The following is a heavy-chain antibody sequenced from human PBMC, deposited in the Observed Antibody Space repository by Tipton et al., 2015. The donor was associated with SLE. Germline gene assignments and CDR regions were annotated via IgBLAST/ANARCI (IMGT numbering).Heavy chain of an antibody. V-gene: IGHV4-61*02. CDR2: IYTTGTT. D-gene: IGHD5-18*01. J-gene: IGHJ3*02. CDR1: GDSISSGSYY. Sequence: TLSLTCTVSGDSISSGSYYWTWVRQPAGKGLEWIGRIYTTGTTDYNPSLKTRVTISVDTSKNQFSLKLSSVTAADTAVYYCARVDTAMGAGAFDIWGQGTMVTVSS. CDR3: ARVDTAMGAGAFDI.